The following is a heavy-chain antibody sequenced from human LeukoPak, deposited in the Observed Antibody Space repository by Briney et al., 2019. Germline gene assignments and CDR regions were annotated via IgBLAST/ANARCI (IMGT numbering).Heavy chain of an antibody. V-gene: IGHV3-23*01. CDR2: ISGSGGST. Sequence: PGGSLRLSCAASGFTFSSYAMSWVRRAPGKGLEWVSAISGSGGSTYYADSVKGRFTISRDNSKNTLYLQMNSLRAEDTAVYYCAKTPAGISYYFDYWGQGTLVTVSS. J-gene: IGHJ4*02. D-gene: IGHD6-13*01. CDR3: AKTPAGISYYFDY. CDR1: GFTFSSYA.